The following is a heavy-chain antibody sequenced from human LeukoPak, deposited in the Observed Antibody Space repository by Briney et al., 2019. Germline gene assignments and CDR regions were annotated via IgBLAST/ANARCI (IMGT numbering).Heavy chain of an antibody. CDR1: GVTVSSNY. V-gene: IGHV3-66*01. CDR3: AKDGFYCSSTSCYCGDWFDP. Sequence: GGTLRLSCAVSGVTVSSNYMSWVRQAPGKGLEWVSVIYSGGSTYYADSVKRRVTISRDKSKNTLYLQMNTLRAEDTAVHYCAKDGFYCSSTSCYCGDWFDPWGQGTLVTVSS. D-gene: IGHD2-2*01. CDR2: IYSGGST. J-gene: IGHJ5*02.